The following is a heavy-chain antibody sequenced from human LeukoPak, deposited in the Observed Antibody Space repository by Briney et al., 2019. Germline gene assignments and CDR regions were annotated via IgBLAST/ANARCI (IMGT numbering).Heavy chain of an antibody. CDR3: AKARVPGYYCYMDV. V-gene: IGHV3-23*01. CDR1: GFTFSSYA. J-gene: IGHJ6*03. CDR2: ISGSGGST. Sequence: GGSLRLSCAASGFTFSSYAMSWVRQAPGKGLEWVSAISGSGGSTYYADSVKGRFTISRDNSKNTLYLQMNSLRAEDTAVYYCAKARVPGYYCYMDVWGKGTTVTVSS.